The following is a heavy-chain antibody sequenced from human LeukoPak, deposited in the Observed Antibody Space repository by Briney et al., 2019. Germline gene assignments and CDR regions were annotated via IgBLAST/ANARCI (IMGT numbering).Heavy chain of an antibody. CDR2: INPHTGGT. CDR1: GYTFTGYY. D-gene: IGHD2-15*01. J-gene: IGHJ4*02. Sequence: GASVKVSCKASGYTFTGYYMHCVRQAPGQGLEWMGWINPHTGGTNYAQKFQGRVTMTRDTSISTAYMELSGLTSDDTAVYYCARPYCSGGSCHDYFDYWGQGTLVTVSS. CDR3: ARPYCSGGSCHDYFDY. V-gene: IGHV1-2*02.